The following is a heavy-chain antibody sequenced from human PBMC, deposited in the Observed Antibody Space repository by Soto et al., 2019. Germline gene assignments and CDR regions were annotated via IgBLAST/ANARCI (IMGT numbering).Heavy chain of an antibody. CDR2: IYYTGSS. Sequence: ETLSLTCTVSGGSLSSFWWSWIRQPPGKGLEWIGYIYYTGSSNYNPSLKSRVTISLDASKNQFSLKLTSVTAADTAVYYCARGPGASGTYHYFFDYWGPGTLVTVSS. D-gene: IGHD3-10*01. V-gene: IGHV4-59*01. J-gene: IGHJ4*02. CDR3: ARGPGASGTYHYFFDY. CDR1: GGSLSSFW.